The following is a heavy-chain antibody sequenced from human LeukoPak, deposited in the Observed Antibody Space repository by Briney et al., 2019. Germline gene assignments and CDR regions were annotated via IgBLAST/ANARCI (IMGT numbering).Heavy chain of an antibody. Sequence: PSETLSLTCTVSGGSISSYYWSWIRQPPGKGLEWIGYIYYSGSTNYNPSLKSRVTISIDTSKNQFSLKLNSVTAADTAVYYCARERGEELDYWGQGTLVTVSS. CDR3: ARERGEELDY. CDR1: GGSISSYY. CDR2: IYYSGST. V-gene: IGHV4-59*12. D-gene: IGHD3-3*01. J-gene: IGHJ4*02.